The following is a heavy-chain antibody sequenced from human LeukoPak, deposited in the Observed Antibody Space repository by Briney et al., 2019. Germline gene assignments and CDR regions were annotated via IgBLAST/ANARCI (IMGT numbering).Heavy chain of an antibody. CDR1: GGSFSGYY. CDR2: INHSGST. CDR3: ARRRAAAGPDY. J-gene: IGHJ4*02. D-gene: IGHD6-13*01. Sequence: SETLSLTSAVYGGSFSGYYWSWIRQPPGKGLEWIGEINHSGSTNYNPSLKSRVTISVDTSKNQFSLKLSSVTAADTAVYYCARRRAAAGPDYWGQGTLVTVSS. V-gene: IGHV4-34*01.